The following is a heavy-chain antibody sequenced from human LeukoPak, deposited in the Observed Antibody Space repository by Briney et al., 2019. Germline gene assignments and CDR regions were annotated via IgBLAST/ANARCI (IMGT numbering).Heavy chain of an antibody. V-gene: IGHV1-2*02. CDR3: ARGRGDDYYYYYYMDV. J-gene: IGHJ6*03. CDR2: INPNGADT. Sequence: ASVKVSCKASGYTFTGYYMHWVRQAPGQRLEWMGWINPNGADTNYAQKFQGRVTMTRDTSISTAYMELSSLRSEDTAVYYCARGRGDDYYYYYYMDVWGKGTTVTISS. D-gene: IGHD3-16*01. CDR1: GYTFTGYY.